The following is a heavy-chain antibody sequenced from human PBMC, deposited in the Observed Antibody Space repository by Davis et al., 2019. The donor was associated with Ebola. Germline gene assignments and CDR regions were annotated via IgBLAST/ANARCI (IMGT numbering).Heavy chain of an antibody. CDR1: GDTLTSYA. Sequence: SVKVSCKAVGDTLTSYAMTWVRQAPGQGLEWMGGIIPVFRTASYAQKFQGRVTITADESTRTAYMELSGLRSEDTAVYYCAHLGPQRYCSGGGCHGYLDYWGQGTLVTVSS. J-gene: IGHJ4*02. CDR3: AHLGPQRYCSGGGCHGYLDY. CDR2: IIPVFRTA. D-gene: IGHD2-15*01. V-gene: IGHV1-69*13.